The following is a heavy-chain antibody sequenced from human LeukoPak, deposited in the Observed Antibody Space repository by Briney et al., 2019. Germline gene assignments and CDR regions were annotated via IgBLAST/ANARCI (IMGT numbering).Heavy chain of an antibody. CDR1: GYTFTGYY. J-gene: IGHJ4*02. CDR3: ARDLMTTPTWDFDY. CDR2: INPNSGTT. V-gene: IGHV1-2*02. Sequence: ASVKVSCKASGYTFTGYYMHWVRQAPGQGLEWMGWINPNSGTTNYAQKFQGRVTVTRDTSISTAYMELSRLESDDTAVYYCARDLMTTPTWDFDYWGQGTLVTVSS. D-gene: IGHD3-16*01.